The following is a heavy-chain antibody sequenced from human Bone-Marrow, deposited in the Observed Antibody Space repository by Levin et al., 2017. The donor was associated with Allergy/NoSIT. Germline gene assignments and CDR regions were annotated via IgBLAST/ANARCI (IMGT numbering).Heavy chain of an antibody. V-gene: IGHV1-18*01. CDR3: ARDPHSTNWYDH. CDR1: GHTFTDYG. Sequence: ASVKVSCKASGHTFTDYGISWVRQAPGQGLEWMGWSSAHNGNTNYAQKFQGRVAMNIDSSTNTAYLDLWSLTSNDTAVYYCARDPHSTNWYDHWGQGTLVTVSS. D-gene: IGHD2/OR15-2a*01. CDR2: SSAHNGNT. J-gene: IGHJ5*02.